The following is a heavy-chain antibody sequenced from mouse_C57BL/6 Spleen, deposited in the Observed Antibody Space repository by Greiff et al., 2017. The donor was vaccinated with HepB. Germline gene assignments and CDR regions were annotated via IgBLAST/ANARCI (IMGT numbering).Heavy chain of an antibody. CDR1: GFTFSSYA. CDR3: ARDLLYYYGSSSAWFAY. CDR2: ISDGGSYT. V-gene: IGHV5-4*01. D-gene: IGHD1-1*01. J-gene: IGHJ3*01. Sequence: EVKVVESGGGLVKPGGSLKLSCAASGFTFSSYAMSWVRQTPEKRLEWVATISDGGSYTYYPDNVKGRFTISRDNAKNNLYLQMSHLKSEDTAMYYCARDLLYYYGSSSAWFAYWGQGTLVTVSA.